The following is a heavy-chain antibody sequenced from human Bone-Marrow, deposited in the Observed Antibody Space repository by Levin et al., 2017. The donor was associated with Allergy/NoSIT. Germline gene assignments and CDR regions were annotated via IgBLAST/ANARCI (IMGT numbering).Heavy chain of an antibody. CDR3: ARGPEIAAAAYGFDL. Sequence: GESLKISCATSGFTLSTYTMNWVRQAPGKGLEWVSSISSRSTSIYYANSLKGRFTISRDNTKNSLYLQMNSLRVEDTAVYYCARGPEIAAAAYGFDLWGQGTPVTVSS. J-gene: IGHJ4*02. V-gene: IGHV3-21*01. D-gene: IGHD6-13*01. CDR1: GFTLSTYT. CDR2: ISSRSTSI.